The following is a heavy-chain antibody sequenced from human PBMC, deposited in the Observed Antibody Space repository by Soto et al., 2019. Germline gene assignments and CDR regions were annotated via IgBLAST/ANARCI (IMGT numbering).Heavy chain of an antibody. CDR1: GFTVSSNY. CDR3: AKERSGSPYYYYGMDV. Sequence: HPGGSLRLSCAASGFTVSSNYMSWVRQAPGKGLEWVSAISGSGGSTYYADSVKGRFTISRDNSKNTLYLQMNSLRAEDTAVYYCAKERSGSPYYYYGMDVWGQGTTVTVSS. V-gene: IGHV3-23*01. CDR2: ISGSGGST. J-gene: IGHJ6*02. D-gene: IGHD3-22*01.